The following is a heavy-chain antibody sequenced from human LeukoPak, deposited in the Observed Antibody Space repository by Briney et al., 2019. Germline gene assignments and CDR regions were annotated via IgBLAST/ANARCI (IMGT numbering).Heavy chain of an antibody. CDR1: GYSFTSNY. V-gene: IGHV1-46*01. Sequence: ASVTVSCKASGYSFTSNYIHWVRQAPGQGLEWMGMIYPRDGSTSYAQKFQGRVTVTRDTSTSTVHMELSGLRSEDTAVYYCARDQEAFDYWGQGTLVTVSS. CDR2: IYPRDGST. J-gene: IGHJ4*02. CDR3: ARDQEAFDY.